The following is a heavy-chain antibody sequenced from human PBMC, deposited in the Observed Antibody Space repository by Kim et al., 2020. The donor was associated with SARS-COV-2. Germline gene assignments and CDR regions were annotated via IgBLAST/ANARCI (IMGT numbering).Heavy chain of an antibody. D-gene: IGHD3-22*01. J-gene: IGHJ4*02. CDR1: GGSFSGYY. Sequence: SETLSLTCAVYGGSFSGYYWSWIRQPPGKGLEWIGEINHSGSTNYNPSLKSRVTISVDTSKNQFSLKLSSVTAADTAVYYCARGDDSSGYYYDYWGQGTL. V-gene: IGHV4-34*01. CDR2: INHSGST. CDR3: ARGDDSSGYYYDY.